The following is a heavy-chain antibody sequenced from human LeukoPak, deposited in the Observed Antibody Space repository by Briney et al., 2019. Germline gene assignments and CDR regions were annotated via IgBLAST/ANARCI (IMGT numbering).Heavy chain of an antibody. CDR1: GFTFSSYS. V-gene: IGHV3-21*01. D-gene: IGHD2-2*01. Sequence: GGSLRLSCAPSGFTFSSYSMNWVRPATGKGLEWVSTISTSSSYIYYADSVKGRFTTSRDNGKNTLYLQMNSLRAEDTAVYYCARDVALQWGIVVVPAAHYYYYGMDVWGKGTTVTVSS. CDR3: ARDVALQWGIVVVPAAHYYYYGMDV. CDR2: ISTSSSYI. J-gene: IGHJ6*04.